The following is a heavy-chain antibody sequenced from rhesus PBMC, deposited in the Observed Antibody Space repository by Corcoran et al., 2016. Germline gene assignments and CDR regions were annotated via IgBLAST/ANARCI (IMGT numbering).Heavy chain of an antibody. CDR3: AGSGSRTNWYFDL. CDR2: IDGKYTNT. CDR1: GGSISGSSY. D-gene: IGHD6-25*01. V-gene: IGHV4-73*01. J-gene: IGHJ2*01. Sequence: QVKLQQWGEGLVKPSETLSLTCAVYGGSISGSSYWTWIRQAPGKGLEWIGNIDGKYTNTNYNPSLKNRLTISKDTSVNQFSLKLTSVTVADTAVYYCAGSGSRTNWYFDLWGPGTPITISS.